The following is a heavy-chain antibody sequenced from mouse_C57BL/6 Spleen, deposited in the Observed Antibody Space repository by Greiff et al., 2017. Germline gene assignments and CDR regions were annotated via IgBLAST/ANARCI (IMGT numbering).Heavy chain of an antibody. CDR1: GFTFSDYG. CDR3: ARGGNYVFDY. Sequence: EVQLMESGGGLVKPGGSLKLSCAASGFTFSDYGMHWVRQAPEQGLEWVVYISSGSSTIYYADKVKGRFTISRDNATNTLFLQMTSLRSEDTAMYYCARGGNYVFDYWGQGTSVTVSS. D-gene: IGHD2-1*01. CDR2: ISSGSSTI. J-gene: IGHJ4*01. V-gene: IGHV5-17*01.